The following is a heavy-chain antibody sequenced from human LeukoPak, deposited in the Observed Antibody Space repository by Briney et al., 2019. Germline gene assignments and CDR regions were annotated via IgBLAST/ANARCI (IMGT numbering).Heavy chain of an antibody. CDR2: IYYSGST. Sequence: PSETLSLTCTVSGGSISSYYWSWIRQPPGKGLEWIGYIYYSGSTNYNPSLKSRVTISVDTSKNQFSLKVTSVTAADTAVYYCATRGDYDLDYWGQGTLLTVSS. J-gene: IGHJ4*02. V-gene: IGHV4-59*12. D-gene: IGHD3-22*01. CDR1: GGSISSYY. CDR3: ATRGDYDLDY.